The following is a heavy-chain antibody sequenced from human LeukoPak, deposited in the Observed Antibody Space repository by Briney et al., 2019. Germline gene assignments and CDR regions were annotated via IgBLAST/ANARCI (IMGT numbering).Heavy chain of an antibody. D-gene: IGHD2-15*01. J-gene: IGHJ5*02. V-gene: IGHV4-59*01. CDR1: GGSISSYY. CDR3: ARDLRVVGAQYNWFDP. Sequence: PSETLSLTCTVSGGSISSYYWSWIRQPPRKGLEWIGYIYYSGSTNYNPSLKSRVTISVDTSKNQFSLKLSSVTAADTAVYYCARDLRVVGAQYNWFDPWGQGTLVTVSS. CDR2: IYYSGST.